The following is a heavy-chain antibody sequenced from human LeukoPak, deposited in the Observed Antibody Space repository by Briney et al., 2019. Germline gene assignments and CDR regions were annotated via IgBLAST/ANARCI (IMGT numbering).Heavy chain of an antibody. CDR1: GFTFNNYA. J-gene: IGHJ4*02. CDR2: IKSKTDGGTT. V-gene: IGHV3-15*01. Sequence: GGSLRLSCAASGFTFNNYAMSWVRQAPGKGLEWVGRIKSKTDGGTTDYAAPVKGRFTISRDDSKNTLYLQMNSLKTEDTAVYYCTGRYSSGWYGSDYWGQGTLVSVSS. CDR3: TGRYSSGWYGSDY. D-gene: IGHD6-19*01.